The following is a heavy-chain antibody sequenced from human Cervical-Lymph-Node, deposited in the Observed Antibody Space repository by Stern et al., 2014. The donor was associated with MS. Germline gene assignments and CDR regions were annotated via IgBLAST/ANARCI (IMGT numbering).Heavy chain of an antibody. Sequence: QVQLVQSGGGVVQPGRSLRLSCAASGFTFSNFGMHWVRQAPGKGLEWVAVISYHGSSKCYADSVKGRYTSSRDNSKNTLDLQMNSLRADDTAVYYVAKVYDSSVYSALDMWGQGTMVTVSS. CDR2: ISYHGSSK. V-gene: IGHV3-30*18. CDR1: GFTFSNFG. J-gene: IGHJ3*02. D-gene: IGHD3-22*01. CDR3: AKVYDSSVYSALDM.